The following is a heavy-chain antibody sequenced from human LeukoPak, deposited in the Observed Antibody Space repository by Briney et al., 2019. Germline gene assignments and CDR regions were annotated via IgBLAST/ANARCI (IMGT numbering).Heavy chain of an antibody. Sequence: GGSLRLSCIASGFTFSNSWLSWVRQAPGKGLEWVANIKVDGSEKYYVDSVKGRFTISRDNAKNSLCLQMNSLRAEDTAVYYCARIRWQPGRDFDYWGQGALVTVSS. CDR3: ARIRWQPGRDFDY. CDR1: GFTFSNSW. J-gene: IGHJ4*02. D-gene: IGHD5-24*01. V-gene: IGHV3-7*01. CDR2: IKVDGSEK.